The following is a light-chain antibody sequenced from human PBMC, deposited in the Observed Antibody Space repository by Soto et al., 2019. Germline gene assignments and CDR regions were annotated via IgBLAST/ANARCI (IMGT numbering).Light chain of an antibody. Sequence: DIQMTQSPSTLSASVGDRVTITCRASQSISSWLAWYQQKPGQAPKLLIYKASSLESGVTSRFSGSGSGTECTLTISSLQPDDFATYYCQSGTFGQGTKVEIK. CDR1: QSISSW. V-gene: IGKV1-5*03. CDR3: QSGT. CDR2: KAS. J-gene: IGKJ1*01.